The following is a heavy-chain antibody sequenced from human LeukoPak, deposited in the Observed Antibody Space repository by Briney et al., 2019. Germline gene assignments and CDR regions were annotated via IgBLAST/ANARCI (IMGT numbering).Heavy chain of an antibody. CDR2: INHSGST. CDR1: GASISGSNYY. J-gene: IGHJ4*02. V-gene: IGHV4-39*01. D-gene: IGHD6-13*01. Sequence: SETLSLTCAVSGASISGSNYYWGWIRQPPGKGLEWIGEINHSGSTNYNPSLKSRVTISVDTSKNQFSLKLSSVTAADTAVYYCARHGSSSWSFDYWGQGTLVTVSS. CDR3: ARHGSSSWSFDY.